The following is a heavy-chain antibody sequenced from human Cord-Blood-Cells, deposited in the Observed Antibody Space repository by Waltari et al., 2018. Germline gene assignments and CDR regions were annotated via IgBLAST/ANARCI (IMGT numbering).Heavy chain of an antibody. D-gene: IGHD6-13*01. Sequence: QVQLQESGPGLVKPSETLSLTCTVSGGSISSSYWSWIRQPAGNGLEWIGRIYTSGSTNYNPSLKSRVTMSVDTSKNQFSLKLSSVTAADTAVYYCARDPSSSSWYWYFDLWGRGILVTVSS. CDR2: IYTSGST. CDR1: GGSISSSY. J-gene: IGHJ2*01. CDR3: ARDPSSSSWYWYFDL. V-gene: IGHV4-4*07.